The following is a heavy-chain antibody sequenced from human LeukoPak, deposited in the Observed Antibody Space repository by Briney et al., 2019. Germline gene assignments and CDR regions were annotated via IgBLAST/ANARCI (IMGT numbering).Heavy chain of an antibody. CDR2: ISSNGGST. J-gene: IGHJ5*02. Sequence: GGSLRLSCAASGFTFSSYAMHWARQAPGKGLEYVSAISSNGGSTYYANSVKGRFTISRDNSKNTLYLQMGSLRAEDMAVYYCARDRGSSPWNWFDPWGQGTLVTVSS. D-gene: IGHD6-13*01. V-gene: IGHV3-64*01. CDR3: ARDRGSSPWNWFDP. CDR1: GFTFSSYA.